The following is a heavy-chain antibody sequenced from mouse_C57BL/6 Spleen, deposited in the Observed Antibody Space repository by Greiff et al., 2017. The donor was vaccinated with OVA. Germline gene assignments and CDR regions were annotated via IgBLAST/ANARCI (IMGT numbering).Heavy chain of an antibody. D-gene: IGHD1-1*01. J-gene: IGHJ1*03. V-gene: IGHV1-55*01. CDR3: ARETYYGSSYKYFDV. CDR1: GYTFTSYW. Sequence: QVQLQQPGAELVKPGASVKMSCKASGYTFTSYWITWVKQRPGQGLEWIGDIYPGSGSTNYNEKFKSKATLTVDTSSSTAYMQLSSLTSEDSAVYYCARETYYGSSYKYFDVWGTGTTVTVSS. CDR2: IYPGSGST.